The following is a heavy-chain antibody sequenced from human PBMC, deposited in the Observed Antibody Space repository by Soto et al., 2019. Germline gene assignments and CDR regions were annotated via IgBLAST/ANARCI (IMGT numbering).Heavy chain of an antibody. Sequence: PSETLSLTCTVSGGSISGYYWSWIRQPPGKGLEWIEYMYNTRSTVYNPSFKSRVTLSVDTSKNQFSLKLNSVTVADTAVYYCARDLWGYCGTDCYPLDVWGQGTTVT. V-gene: IGHV4-59*01. CDR2: MYNTRST. J-gene: IGHJ6*02. D-gene: IGHD2-21*02. CDR1: GGSISGYY. CDR3: ARDLWGYCGTDCYPLDV.